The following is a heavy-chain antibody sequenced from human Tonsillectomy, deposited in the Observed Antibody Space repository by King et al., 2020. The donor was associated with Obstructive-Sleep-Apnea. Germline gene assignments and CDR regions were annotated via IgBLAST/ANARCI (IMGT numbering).Heavy chain of an antibody. D-gene: IGHD3-9*01. Sequence: VQLVESGGGLVQPGGSLRLSCAASGFTFISYAMSWVRQAPGKGLEWVSAISGSGGSTYYADSVKGRFTISRDNSKNTLYLQMNSLRAEDTAVYYCAKRQYRVLRYFDWLRQESRDFDYWGQGTLVTVSS. V-gene: IGHV3-23*04. J-gene: IGHJ4*02. CDR1: GFTFISYA. CDR2: ISGSGGST. CDR3: AKRQYRVLRYFDWLRQESRDFDY.